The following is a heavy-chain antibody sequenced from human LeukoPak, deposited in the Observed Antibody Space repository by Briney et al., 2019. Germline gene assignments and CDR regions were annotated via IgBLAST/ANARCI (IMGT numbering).Heavy chain of an antibody. D-gene: IGHD2-2*01. CDR2: IIPIFGTA. Sequence: ASVKVSCKASGGTFSSYAISWVRQAPGQGLEWMGGIIPIFGTANYAQKFQGGVTITTDESTSTAYMELSSLRSEDTAVYYCASGYCSSTSCYALDYWGQGTLVTVSS. CDR1: GGTFSSYA. V-gene: IGHV1-69*05. CDR3: ASGYCSSTSCYALDY. J-gene: IGHJ4*02.